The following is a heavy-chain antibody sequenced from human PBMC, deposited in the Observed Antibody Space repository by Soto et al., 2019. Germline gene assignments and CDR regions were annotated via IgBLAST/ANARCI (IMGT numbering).Heavy chain of an antibody. Sequence: QVQLQESVPGLVTPSQTLSLTCTGSGGSLGSCTYYWNVIRHHPGEGLEWLGYIYPRGSTDYNPSMASRVTRSLDSSKNHISRKLSSVTAADTAVYYCARSYGSGNYYGVPSNWFDPWGQGILVTFAS. CDR3: ARSYGSGNYYGVPSNWFDP. J-gene: IGHJ5*02. CDR2: IYPRGST. V-gene: IGHV4-31*03. CDR1: GGSLGSCTYY. D-gene: IGHD3-10*01.